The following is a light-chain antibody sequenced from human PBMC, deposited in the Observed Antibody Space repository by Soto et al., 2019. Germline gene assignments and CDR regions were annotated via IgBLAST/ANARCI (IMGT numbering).Light chain of an antibody. CDR2: TTF. CDR1: QYVGNY. J-gene: IGKJ1*01. CDR3: QQRSNTPRT. V-gene: IGKV1-39*01. Sequence: DIQLTPSPSSLSASVWDRVTITCRAIQYVGNYLKWYQQKAGKAPKLLIFTTFTLHSGGPSRFSGGGSGTDFTLTISSRQPEDFSTSYCQQRSNTPRTFGQGTKVELK.